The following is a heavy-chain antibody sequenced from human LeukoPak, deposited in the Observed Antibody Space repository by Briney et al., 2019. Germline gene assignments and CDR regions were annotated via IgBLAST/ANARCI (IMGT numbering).Heavy chain of an antibody. J-gene: IGHJ4*02. CDR1: GFTFSSYA. Sequence: PGGSLRLSCAASGFTFSSYAMSWVRQAPGKGPEWVSTIGGGSFSTYYADSVKGRFTISRDNSKNTVYLQMNSLRAEDTALYYCAKRLAMSSTWYYFDCWGQGTLVTVSS. V-gene: IGHV3-23*01. D-gene: IGHD6-13*01. CDR2: IGGGSFST. CDR3: AKRLAMSSTWYYFDC.